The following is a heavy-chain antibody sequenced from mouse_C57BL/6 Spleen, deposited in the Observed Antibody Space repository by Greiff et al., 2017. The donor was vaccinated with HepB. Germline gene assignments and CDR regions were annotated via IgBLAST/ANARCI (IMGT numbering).Heavy chain of an antibody. Sequence: VQLKESGPELVKPGASVKISCKASGYSFTGYYMNWVKQSPEKSLEWIGEINPSTGGTTYNQKFKAKATLTVDKSSSTAYMQLKSLTYEDSAVYYCARGDGNYLDYWGQGTTVTVSS. CDR3: ARGDGNYLDY. CDR1: GYSFTGYY. D-gene: IGHD2-1*01. J-gene: IGHJ2*01. CDR2: INPSTGGT. V-gene: IGHV1-42*01.